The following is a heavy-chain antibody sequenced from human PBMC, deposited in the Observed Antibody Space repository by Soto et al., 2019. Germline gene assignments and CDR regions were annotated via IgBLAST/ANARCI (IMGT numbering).Heavy chain of an antibody. CDR2: IIPIFGTA. CDR3: ARGDTAMAYYGMDV. CDR1: GGTFSSYA. Sequence: QVQLVQSGAEVKKPGSSVKVSCKASGGTFSSYAISWVRQAPGQGLEWMGGIIPIFGTANYAQQFQGSFIITADESTRTAHMELTSLRSEDTAVYYCARGDTAMAYYGMDVWGQGTTDTVSS. D-gene: IGHD5-18*01. V-gene: IGHV1-69*12. J-gene: IGHJ6*02.